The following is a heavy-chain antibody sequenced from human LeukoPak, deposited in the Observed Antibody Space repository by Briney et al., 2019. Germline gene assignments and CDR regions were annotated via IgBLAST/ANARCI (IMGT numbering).Heavy chain of an antibody. CDR1: GFSFSSYE. D-gene: IGHD1-26*01. Sequence: GGSLRLSCAASGFSFSSYEMNWVRQAPGKGLEWVSYIGSSGSTVYYADSVKGRFTISRDNAKNTLYLQMNSLRAEDTAVYYCARDHYYNLDYWGQGTLVTVSS. J-gene: IGHJ4*02. CDR2: IGSSGSTV. V-gene: IGHV3-48*03. CDR3: ARDHYYNLDY.